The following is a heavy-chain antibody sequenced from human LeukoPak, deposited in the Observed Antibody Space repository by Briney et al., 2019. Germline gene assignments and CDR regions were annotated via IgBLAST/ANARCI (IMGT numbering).Heavy chain of an antibody. D-gene: IGHD1-26*01. Sequence: PGGSLRLSRAASGFTFGSYSIHWVRPAPGKGPEFVSVIGGDGLTTFYADSVKDRFTISRDNSKSTLYLEMGRLRAEEMAVYYCAREGGGSGLWYYDLWGRGTLVTVSS. CDR3: AREGGGSGLWYYDL. CDR1: GFTFGSYS. V-gene: IGHV3-64*02. J-gene: IGHJ2*01. CDR2: IGGDGLTT.